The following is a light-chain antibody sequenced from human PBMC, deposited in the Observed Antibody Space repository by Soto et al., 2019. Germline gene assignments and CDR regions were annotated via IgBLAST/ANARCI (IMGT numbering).Light chain of an antibody. J-gene: IGKJ5*01. Sequence: EIVLTQSPGTLSLSPVERATLSCRASQSVSNNYLAWYQQKPGQAPRLVIYGASNRATGIPDRFSGSGSGTDFTLIINRLEPEDVAIYYCQQYGGSPRITFGQGTRLEIK. CDR3: QQYGGSPRIT. CDR1: QSVSNNY. CDR2: GAS. V-gene: IGKV3-20*01.